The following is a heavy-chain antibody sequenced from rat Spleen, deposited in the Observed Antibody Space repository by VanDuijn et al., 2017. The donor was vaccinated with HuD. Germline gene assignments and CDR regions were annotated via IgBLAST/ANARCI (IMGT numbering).Heavy chain of an antibody. D-gene: IGHD1-11*01. CDR2: ISSDGGST. CDR1: GFTFSDFF. Sequence: EVQLVESDGGLVQPGRSLNLSCAASGFTFSDFFMAWVRQAPAKGLEWVATISSDGGSTSYLDSVKGRFTISRDNAENTVYLQMNSLRSEDTATYYCAKDKDGGYVMDAWGQGASVTVSS. V-gene: IGHV5-29*01. J-gene: IGHJ4*01. CDR3: AKDKDGGYVMDA.